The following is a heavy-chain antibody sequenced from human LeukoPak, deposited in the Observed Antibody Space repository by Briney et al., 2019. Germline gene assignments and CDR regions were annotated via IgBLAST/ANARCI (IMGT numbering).Heavy chain of an antibody. CDR3: ARDRSVLLWFGELLYRWFDP. V-gene: IGHV4-38-2*02. Sequence: SETLSLTCTVSGYAVSSGYYWGWIRQPPGKGLEWIGSIYYSGSTYYNPSLKSRVTISVDTSKNQFSLKLSSVTAADTAVYYCARDRSVLLWFGELLYRWFDPWGQGTLVTVSS. CDR2: IYYSGST. J-gene: IGHJ5*02. D-gene: IGHD3-10*01. CDR1: GYAVSSGYY.